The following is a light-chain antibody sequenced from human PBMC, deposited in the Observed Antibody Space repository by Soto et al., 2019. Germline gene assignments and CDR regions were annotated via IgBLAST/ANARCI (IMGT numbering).Light chain of an antibody. Sequence: QSALTQPPSVSGAPGQRVTISCTGSSSNIGAGYDLHWYQQLPGRAPKLLIYGNTNRPSGVPDRFSGSKSGTSASLAITGLQAEDEADYYCLSFDSSLSVVFGGGTKLTVL. CDR1: SSNIGAGYD. CDR3: LSFDSSLSVV. J-gene: IGLJ2*01. CDR2: GNT. V-gene: IGLV1-40*01.